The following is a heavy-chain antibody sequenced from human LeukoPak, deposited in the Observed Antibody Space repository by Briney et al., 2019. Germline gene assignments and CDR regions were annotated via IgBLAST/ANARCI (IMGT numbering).Heavy chain of an antibody. CDR2: ISYDGTNK. Sequence: GGSLRLSCAASGLTFSSHSMHWFRQAPGKGRERVALISYDGTNKYHAEFLKGRFTVSRDNSKNTLYLQMNSLGPEDTAVYYCAREANYYDAGGYYHYFFDYWGQGALVIVSS. V-gene: IGHV3-30*04. CDR3: AREANYYDAGGYYHYFFDY. CDR1: GLTFSSHS. J-gene: IGHJ4*02. D-gene: IGHD3-22*01.